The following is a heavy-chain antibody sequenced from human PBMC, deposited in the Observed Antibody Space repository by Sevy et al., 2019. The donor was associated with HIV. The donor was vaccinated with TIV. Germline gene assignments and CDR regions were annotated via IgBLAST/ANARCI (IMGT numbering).Heavy chain of an antibody. V-gene: IGHV1-69*13. CDR2: IIPIFGTA. Sequence: ASVKVSCKASGGTVSSYAISWVRQAPGQGLEWMGRIIPIFGTANYAQKFQGRVTITADESTSTAYMELSSLRSEDTAVYYCARHLSMVRGVIGWFDPWGQGTLVTVSS. CDR3: ARHLSMVRGVIGWFDP. J-gene: IGHJ5*02. CDR1: GGTVSSYA. D-gene: IGHD3-10*01.